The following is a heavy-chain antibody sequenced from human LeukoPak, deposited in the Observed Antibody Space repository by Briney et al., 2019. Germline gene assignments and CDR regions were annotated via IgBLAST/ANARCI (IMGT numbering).Heavy chain of an antibody. CDR1: GGSFSGYY. CDR3: ARDPGYDYVWGSYRLTVDAFDI. CDR2: IHHSGST. J-gene: IGHJ3*02. Sequence: PSETLSLTCAVYGGSFSGYYWSWIRQPPGKGLECIGEIHHSGSTNYNPSLKSRVTISVDKSKNQFSLKLSSVTAADTAVYYCARDPGYDYVWGSYRLTVDAFDIWGQGTMVTVSS. D-gene: IGHD3-16*02. V-gene: IGHV4-34*01.